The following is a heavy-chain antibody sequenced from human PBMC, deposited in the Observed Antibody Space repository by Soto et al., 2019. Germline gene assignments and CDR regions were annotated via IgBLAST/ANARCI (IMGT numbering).Heavy chain of an antibody. CDR1: GGTFSSYA. Sequence: SVKVSCKASGGTFSSYAISWVRQAPGQGLEWMGGIIPIFGTANYAQKFQGRVTITADESTSTAYMELSSLRSEDTAVYYCARDYGDFHNWFDPWGQGTLVTVSS. J-gene: IGHJ5*02. V-gene: IGHV1-69*13. CDR2: IIPIFGTA. CDR3: ARDYGDFHNWFDP. D-gene: IGHD4-17*01.